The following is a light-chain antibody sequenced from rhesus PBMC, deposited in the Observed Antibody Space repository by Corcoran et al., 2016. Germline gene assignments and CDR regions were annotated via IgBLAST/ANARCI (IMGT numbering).Light chain of an antibody. CDR1: ETVSFFGINL. CDR2: QAS. J-gene: IGKJ2*01. V-gene: IGKV7-13*02. CDR3: LQSKNSPYS. Sequence: DIVLTQSPASLAVSPGQRATITCRASETVSFFGINLIHWYQHKPGKPPKLLIYQASNKDTGVPARFSGNVSGTDFTLTMNPVEADDAADYYCLQSKNSPYSFGQGTKVEIK.